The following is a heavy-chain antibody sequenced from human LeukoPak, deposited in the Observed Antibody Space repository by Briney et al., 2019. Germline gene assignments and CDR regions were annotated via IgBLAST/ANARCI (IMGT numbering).Heavy chain of an antibody. CDR3: ARGEARYSSSWSGMDV. J-gene: IGHJ6*02. Sequence: ASVKVSCKASGYTFTGYYMHWVRQAPGQGLEWMGWINPNSGGTNYAQKFQGRVTMTRDTSISTACMELSRLRSDDTAVYYCARGEARYSSSWSGMDVWGQGTTVTVSS. D-gene: IGHD6-13*01. V-gene: IGHV1-2*02. CDR2: INPNSGGT. CDR1: GYTFTGYY.